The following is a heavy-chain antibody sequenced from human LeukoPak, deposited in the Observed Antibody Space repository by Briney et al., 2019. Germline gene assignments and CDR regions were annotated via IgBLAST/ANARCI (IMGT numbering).Heavy chain of an antibody. J-gene: IGHJ6*02. CDR3: AREAGYSSGWYGGFYYYYGMDV. V-gene: IGHV1-46*01. CDR2: INPTGGST. D-gene: IGHD6-19*01. Sequence: ASVKVSCKASGYTFPSYFMHWVRQAPGQGLEWMGIINPTGGSTTYAQKFQGRVTMTRDTSTSTVYMELRSLRSDDTAVYYCAREAGYSSGWYGGFYYYYGMDVWGQGTTVTVSS. CDR1: GYTFPSYF.